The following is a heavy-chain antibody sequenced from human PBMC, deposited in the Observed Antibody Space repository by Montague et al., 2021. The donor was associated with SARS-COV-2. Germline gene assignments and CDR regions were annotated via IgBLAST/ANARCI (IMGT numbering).Heavy chain of an antibody. CDR2: ITGTSSLV. V-gene: IGHV3-48*02. CDR3: ARSTGHFDY. Sequence: SLRLSCAASGFTFSIYSMNWVRQAPGKGLEWVSYITGTSSLVHYSDSLNGRFTIPRDNAQSSLYLQMNSLRDEDTAVYYCARSTGHFDYWGLGTLVTVSS. D-gene: IGHD7-27*01. J-gene: IGHJ4*02. CDR1: GFTFSIYS.